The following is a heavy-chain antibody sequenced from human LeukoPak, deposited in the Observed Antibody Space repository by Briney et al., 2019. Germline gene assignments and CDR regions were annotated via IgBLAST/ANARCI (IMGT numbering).Heavy chain of an antibody. CDR3: ARDYYDSSGYWYWFDP. CDR1: GGSISSYY. J-gene: IGHJ5*02. CDR2: IYYSGST. Sequence: PSETLSLTCTVSGGSISSYYWSWIWQPPGKGLEWIGYIYYSGSTNYNPSLKSRVTISVDTSKNQFSLKLSSVTAADTAVYYCARDYYDSSGYWYWFDPWGQGTLVTVPS. V-gene: IGHV4-59*01. D-gene: IGHD3-22*01.